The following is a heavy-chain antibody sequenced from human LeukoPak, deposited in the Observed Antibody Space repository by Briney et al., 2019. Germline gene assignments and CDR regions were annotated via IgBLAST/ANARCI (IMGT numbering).Heavy chain of an antibody. CDR1: RLTLNSQG. V-gene: IGHV3-33*01. CDR3: ARDNQWLTDAFDI. CDR2: MWYDGSNK. Sequence: PGGPLTLSCTPSRLTLNSQGMLWARHAPDKGLEGVAVMWYDGSNKYYADPVKRRFTISSDNSKNTLYLQMNSQRAEDRGVYYCARDNQWLTDAFDIWGQGGMVTVCS. J-gene: IGHJ3*02. D-gene: IGHD6-19*01.